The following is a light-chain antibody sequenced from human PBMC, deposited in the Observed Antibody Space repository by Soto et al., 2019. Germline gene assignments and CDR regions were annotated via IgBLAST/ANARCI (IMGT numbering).Light chain of an antibody. CDR3: QQYNSYPWT. CDR2: KAS. CDR1: QSISSW. Sequence: DIQMTQSPSTLSASVGDRVTITCRASQSISSWLAWYQQKPGKAPKLLIYKASSLESGVPSRFSGSGSGTVFTLTISSLQPADFATYYCQQYNSYPWTFGQGTKVEIK. J-gene: IGKJ1*01. V-gene: IGKV1-5*03.